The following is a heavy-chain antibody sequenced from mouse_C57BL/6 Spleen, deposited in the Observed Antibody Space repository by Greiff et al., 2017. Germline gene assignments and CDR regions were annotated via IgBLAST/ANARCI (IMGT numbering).Heavy chain of an antibody. CDR2: IDPETGGT. V-gene: IGHV1-15*01. CDR3: TRSATTVVDWYFDV. J-gene: IGHJ1*03. CDR1: GYTFTDYE. Sequence: VQLQESGAELVRPGASVTLSCKASGYTFTDYEMHWVKQTPVHGLEWIGAIDPETGGTAYNQKFKGKAILTADKSSSTAYMELRSLTSEDSAVYYCTRSATTVVDWYFDVWGTGTTVTVSS. D-gene: IGHD1-1*01.